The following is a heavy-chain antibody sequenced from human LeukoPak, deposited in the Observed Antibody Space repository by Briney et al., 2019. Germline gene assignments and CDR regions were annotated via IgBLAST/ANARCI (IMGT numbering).Heavy chain of an antibody. J-gene: IGHJ2*01. CDR1: GGSISSYY. CDR3: AREKVARWYFDL. CDR2: IYYSGST. D-gene: IGHD5-12*01. Sequence: SETLSLTCTVSGGSISSYYWSWIRQPPGKGLEWIGYIYYSGSTNYNPSLKSRVTISADTSKKQFSLKLSSVTAADTAVYYCAREKVARWYFDLWGRGTLVTVSS. V-gene: IGHV4-59*01.